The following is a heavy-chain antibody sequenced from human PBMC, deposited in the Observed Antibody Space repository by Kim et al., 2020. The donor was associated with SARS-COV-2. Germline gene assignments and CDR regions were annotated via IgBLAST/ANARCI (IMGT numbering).Heavy chain of an antibody. D-gene: IGHD5-18*01. Sequence: GRFTISRDDSKNTAYLQMNSLKTEDTAVYYCTRRLDTARLYYYYYYGMDVWGQGTTVTVSS. V-gene: IGHV3-73*01. CDR3: TRRLDTARLYYYYYYGMDV. J-gene: IGHJ6*02.